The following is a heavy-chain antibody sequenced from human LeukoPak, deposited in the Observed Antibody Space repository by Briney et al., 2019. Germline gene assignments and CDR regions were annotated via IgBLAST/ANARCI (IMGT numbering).Heavy chain of an antibody. CDR2: IYYSGST. CDR1: GGSISSGGYY. CDR3: ARESLLLWFGERWYFDL. D-gene: IGHD3-10*01. J-gene: IGHJ2*01. Sequence: PSETLSLTCTVSGGSISSGGYYWSWIRQHPGKGLEWIGYIYYSGSTYYNPSLKSRVTISVDTSKNQFSLKLSSVTAADTAVYYCARESLLLWFGERWYFDLWGRGTLVTVSS. V-gene: IGHV4-31*03.